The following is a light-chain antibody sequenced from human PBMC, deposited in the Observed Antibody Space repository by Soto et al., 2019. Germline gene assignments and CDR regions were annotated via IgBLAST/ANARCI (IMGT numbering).Light chain of an antibody. CDR1: GGLRSNY. CDR2: DAS. J-gene: IGKJ5*01. CDR3: QQLNSYPPIT. V-gene: IGKV3D-11*01. Sequence: ETLLTQCPGNLSLSPGDGATLSCRTSGGLRSNYLAWYQQKPGQAPTLLIYDASNRATGIPARFSGSGSGTDFTLTISSLEPEDFATYYCQQLNSYPPITFGQGTRLEI.